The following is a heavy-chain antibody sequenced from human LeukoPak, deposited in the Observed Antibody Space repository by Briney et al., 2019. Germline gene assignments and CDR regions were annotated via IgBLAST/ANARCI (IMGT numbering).Heavy chain of an antibody. Sequence: PSETLSLTCAVYGGSFSGYYWSWIRQPPGKGLEWIGEINHSGSTNYNPSLKSRVTISVDTSKNQFSLKLSSVTAADTAVYYCARGKPAATPHVYYYHYGMDVWGQGTTVTVSS. V-gene: IGHV4-34*01. D-gene: IGHD2-15*01. CDR1: GGSFSGYY. CDR3: ARGKPAATPHVYYYHYGMDV. J-gene: IGHJ6*02. CDR2: INHSGST.